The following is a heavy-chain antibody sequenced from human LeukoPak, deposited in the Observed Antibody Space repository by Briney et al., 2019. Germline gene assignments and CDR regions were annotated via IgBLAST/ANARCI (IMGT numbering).Heavy chain of an antibody. CDR2: ISGNGGST. V-gene: IGHV3-23*01. Sequence: GGSLRLSCAASGFTFSGYAMSWVRQAPGKGLEWVSAISGNGGSTYYADSVKGRFTISRDNSKNTLSLQMNSLRAEDTAVYYCAKDISEARDYFDYWGQGTLVTVSS. CDR1: GFTFSGYA. CDR3: AKDISEARDYFDY. J-gene: IGHJ4*02.